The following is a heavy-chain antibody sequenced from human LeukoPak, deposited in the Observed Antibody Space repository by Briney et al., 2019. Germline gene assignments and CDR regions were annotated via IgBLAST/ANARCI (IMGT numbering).Heavy chain of an antibody. Sequence: GGSLRLFCAASGFIFSSSAMHWVRQAPGKGLEWVAGISYDGNNKNYADSVKGRFTISRDTSKNTLYLQMNSLRAEDTAVYYCARPGSYYYDWGYFQHWGQGTLVTVSS. D-gene: IGHD3-22*01. V-gene: IGHV3-30*04. CDR3: ARPGSYYYDWGYFQH. CDR1: GFIFSSSA. J-gene: IGHJ1*01. CDR2: ISYDGNNK.